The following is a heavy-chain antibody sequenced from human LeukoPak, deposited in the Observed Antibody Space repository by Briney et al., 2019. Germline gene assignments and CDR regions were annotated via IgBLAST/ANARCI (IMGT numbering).Heavy chain of an antibody. CDR3: AKVPHYGDYVI. J-gene: IGHJ3*02. CDR1: GFTFSSYA. Sequence: GGSLRLSCAASGFTFSSYAMSWVRQAPGKGLEWVSAISGSGGSTYYADSVKGRFTISRDNSKNTLYLQMSSLRAEDTAVYYCAKVPHYGDYVIWGQGTMVTVSS. V-gene: IGHV3-23*01. D-gene: IGHD4-17*01. CDR2: ISGSGGST.